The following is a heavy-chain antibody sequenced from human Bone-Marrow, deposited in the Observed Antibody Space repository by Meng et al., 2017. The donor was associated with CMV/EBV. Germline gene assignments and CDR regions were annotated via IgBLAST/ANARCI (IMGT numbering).Heavy chain of an antibody. V-gene: IGHV3-49*04. CDR2: VRSEAFGGTT. CDR1: GFIFADYA. J-gene: IGHJ4*02. Sequence: GGSLRLSCKTSGFIFADYAMSWVRQAPGKGVEWVGFVRSEAFGGTTEYAASVKGRFTVSRDDSRGLAYLQMNNLKTEDTAVYYCTRDQDFWGQGTLVTVSS. CDR3: TRDQDF.